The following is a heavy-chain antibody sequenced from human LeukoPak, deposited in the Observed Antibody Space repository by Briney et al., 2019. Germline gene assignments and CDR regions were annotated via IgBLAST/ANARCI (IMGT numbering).Heavy chain of an antibody. CDR1: GGSFSGYY. J-gene: IGHJ6*02. V-gene: IGHV4-34*01. CDR3: AQITGYTGYDYRLGYYGLDV. CDR2: INHSGST. D-gene: IGHD5-12*01. Sequence: TSETLSLTCAVYGGSFSGYYWSWIRQPPGKGLEWIGEINHSGSTIYNPSLKSRVTISVDTSKNQFSLKLSSVTAADTAVYYCAQITGYTGYDYRLGYYGLDVWGQGTTVTVSS.